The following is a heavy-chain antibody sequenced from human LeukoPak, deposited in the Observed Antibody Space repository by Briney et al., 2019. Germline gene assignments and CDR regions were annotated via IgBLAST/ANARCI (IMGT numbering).Heavy chain of an antibody. CDR1: GYTFTSYY. J-gene: IGHJ3*02. V-gene: IGHV1-46*01. CDR3: ARGRVVTATHDAFDI. D-gene: IGHD2-21*02. CDR2: INPSGGST. Sequence: ASVKVSCKASGYTFTSYYMHWVRQAPGQGLEWMGIINPSGGSTTYAQKFQGRVTVTRDTSTSTVYMELSSLRSEDTAVYYCARGRVVTATHDAFDIWGQGTMVTVSS.